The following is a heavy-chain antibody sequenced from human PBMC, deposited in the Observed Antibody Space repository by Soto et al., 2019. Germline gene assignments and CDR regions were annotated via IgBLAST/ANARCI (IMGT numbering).Heavy chain of an antibody. CDR3: ARATAVADAIVYGLDV. V-gene: IGHV4-59*12. Sequence: TLSLTCTVSGGSIGHYYWSWIRRPPGRGLQWIGYVYHTGTTTYSPSLKSRVTISVDTSKNQVSLSLTSVTAADTAVYYCARATAVADAIVYGLDVWGQGTAVTVSS. CDR1: GGSIGHYY. J-gene: IGHJ6*02. CDR2: VYHTGTT. D-gene: IGHD2-21*02.